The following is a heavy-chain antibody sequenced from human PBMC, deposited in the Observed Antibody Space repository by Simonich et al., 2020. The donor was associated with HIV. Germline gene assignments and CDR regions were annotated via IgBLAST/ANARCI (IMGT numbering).Heavy chain of an antibody. CDR1: GWSFRGYY. Sequence: QVQLQQWGAGLLKPSETLSLTCAVYGWSFRGYYWSWIRQPPGKGLECIGEINHSGITNYKSSLNSRATISVDKSKNQFSLKLSSVTAADTAIYYCARRDRELILYFYYWGQGNLVTVSS. V-gene: IGHV4-34*01. D-gene: IGHD3-3*01. CDR2: INHSGIT. J-gene: IGHJ4*02. CDR3: ARRDRELILYFYY.